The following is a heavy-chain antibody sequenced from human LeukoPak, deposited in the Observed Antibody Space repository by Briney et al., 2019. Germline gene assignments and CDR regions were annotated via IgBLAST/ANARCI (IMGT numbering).Heavy chain of an antibody. CDR2: INHSGST. CDR3: ALRGDIGHSYGNGNWFDP. V-gene: IGHV4-34*01. Sequence: SETLSLTCAVYGGSFSGYHWSWVRQPPGKGLEWIGEINHSGSTNYNASLKSRVTVSVDSSKNQFSLRLSSVTAADTAVNYCALRGDIGHSYGNGNWFDPWGQGTRVTVSS. J-gene: IGHJ5*02. D-gene: IGHD5-18*01. CDR1: GGSFSGYH.